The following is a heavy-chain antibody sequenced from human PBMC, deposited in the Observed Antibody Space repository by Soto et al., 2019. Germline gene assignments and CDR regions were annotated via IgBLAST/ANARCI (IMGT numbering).Heavy chain of an antibody. CDR1: GYTFTGYY. CDR2: INPNSGGT. D-gene: IGHD3-22*01. V-gene: IGHV1-2*04. Sequence: ASVKVSCKASGYTFTGYYMHWVRQAPGQGLEWMGWINPNSGGTNYAQKFQGWVTMTRDTSISTAYMELSRLGSDDTAVYYCARGGDYYDSSGYYYYFDYWGQGTLVTVSS. J-gene: IGHJ4*02. CDR3: ARGGDYYDSSGYYYYFDY.